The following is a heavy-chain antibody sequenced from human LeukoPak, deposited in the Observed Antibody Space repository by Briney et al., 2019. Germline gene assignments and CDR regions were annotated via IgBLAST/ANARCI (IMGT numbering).Heavy chain of an antibody. CDR1: GGSISDYY. D-gene: IGHD3-10*01. CDR3: ARTRGPYYYGSGSYYFDY. V-gene: IGHV4-59*01. CDR2: IYYSGST. J-gene: IGHJ4*02. Sequence: PSETLSLTCTVSGGSISDYYWSWIRQPPGKGLEWIGYIYYSGSTNYNPSLKSRVTISVDTSKNQFSLKLSSVTAADTAVYYCARTRGPYYYGSGSYYFDYWGQGTLVTVSS.